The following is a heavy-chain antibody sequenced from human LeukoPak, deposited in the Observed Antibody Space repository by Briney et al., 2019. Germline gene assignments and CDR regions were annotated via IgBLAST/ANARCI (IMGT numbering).Heavy chain of an antibody. V-gene: IGHV1-3*03. J-gene: IGHJ4*02. CDR2: INAGNGNT. CDR1: RYTFTPYA. CDR3: ARVPTDSSSWYPVDY. Sequence: ASVEVCCKASRYTFTPYAVHWGRQAPGQRREGMGWINAGNGNTKDSTKFQGRVTITRDTSASTAYMELSSLRSEDMAVYYCARVPTDSSSWYPVDYWGQGTLVTASS. D-gene: IGHD6-13*01.